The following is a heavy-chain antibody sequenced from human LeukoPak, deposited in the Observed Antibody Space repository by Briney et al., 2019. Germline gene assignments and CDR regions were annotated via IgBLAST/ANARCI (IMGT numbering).Heavy chain of an antibody. CDR1: GFTFSSYW. J-gene: IGHJ6*03. CDR3: AREYGSGTKGYYYMDV. CDR2: IKQDGSEK. D-gene: IGHD3-10*01. Sequence: GGSLRLSCAASGFTFSSYWMSWVRQASGKGLEWVANIKQDGSEKYYVDSVKGRFTISRDNAKNSLYLQMNSLRAEDTAVYYCAREYGSGTKGYYYMDVWGKGTTVTVSS. V-gene: IGHV3-7*01.